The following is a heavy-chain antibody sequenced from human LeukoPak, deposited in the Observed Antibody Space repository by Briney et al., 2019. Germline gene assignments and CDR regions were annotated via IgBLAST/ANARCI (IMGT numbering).Heavy chain of an antibody. CDR3: ARELREHGVFDI. D-gene: IGHD1-26*01. CDR2: IRYDGSNK. CDR1: GFTFSSYG. Sequence: GGSLRLSCAASGFTFSSYGMHWVRQAPGKGLEWVALIRYDGSNKYYAASVKGRFSVSRDNSKNTVYLQMSSLRAEDTAIYYCARELREHGVFDIWGQGTMVTVSS. V-gene: IGHV3-30*02. J-gene: IGHJ3*02.